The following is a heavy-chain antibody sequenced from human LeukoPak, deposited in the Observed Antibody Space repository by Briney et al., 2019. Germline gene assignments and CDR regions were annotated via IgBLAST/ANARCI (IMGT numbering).Heavy chain of an antibody. V-gene: IGHV4-34*01. Sequence: SENLSRNCAVYGGSFSGYYWSWIRQPPGKGLEWIGEINNSGSTNYNSYHKSRVTISVDTSKNQFSLKLSSVTAADTAVYYCARAYCGGDCYPINWFDPWGQGTLVTVSS. CDR1: GGSFSGYY. CDR2: INNSGST. J-gene: IGHJ5*02. CDR3: ARAYCGGDCYPINWFDP. D-gene: IGHD2-21*01.